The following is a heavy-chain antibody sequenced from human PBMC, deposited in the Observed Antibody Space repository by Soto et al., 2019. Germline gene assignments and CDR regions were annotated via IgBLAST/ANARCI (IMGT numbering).Heavy chain of an antibody. Sequence: QVQLVQPGAEVKKPGASVNVSCKASGYSFHTYAISWVRQAPGQGLEWVGWISGYNGNTNYAQKFQGRITLTTDTATKTAFMELRSLTGDDTAVYDCAREDGMDVWGQGTTVTVSS. J-gene: IGHJ6*02. CDR2: ISGYNGNT. CDR1: GYSFHTYA. CDR3: AREDGMDV. V-gene: IGHV1-18*01.